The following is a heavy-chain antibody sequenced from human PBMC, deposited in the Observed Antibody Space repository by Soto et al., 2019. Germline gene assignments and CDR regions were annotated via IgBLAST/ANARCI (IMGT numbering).Heavy chain of an antibody. CDR2: IYYSGST. CDR1: GGSISSGGYY. CDR3: ARVGIGAARGWTAFGI. D-gene: IGHD6-13*01. J-gene: IGHJ3*02. V-gene: IGHV4-31*03. Sequence: SETLSLTCTVSGGSISSGGYYWSWIRQHPGKGLEWIGYIYYSGSTYYNPSLKSRVTISVDTSKNQFSLKLSSVTAADTAVYYCARVGIGAARGWTAFGIWGQRTMIAVS.